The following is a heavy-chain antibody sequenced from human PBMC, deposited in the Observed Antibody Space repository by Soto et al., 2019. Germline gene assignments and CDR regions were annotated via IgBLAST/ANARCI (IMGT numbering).Heavy chain of an antibody. D-gene: IGHD3-10*01. CDR1: GFTFSSYS. CDR3: ARDLIYAGYYYYMDV. Sequence: EVQLVESGGGLVKPGGSLRLSCAASGFTFSSYSMNWVRQASGKGLEWVSTINYKSHIDYADSVKGRFTISRDEAKNSLYLQMNSLRAEDTAVYFCARDLIYAGYYYYMDVWGIETTVTVSS. V-gene: IGHV3-21*01. CDR2: INYKSHI. J-gene: IGHJ6*03.